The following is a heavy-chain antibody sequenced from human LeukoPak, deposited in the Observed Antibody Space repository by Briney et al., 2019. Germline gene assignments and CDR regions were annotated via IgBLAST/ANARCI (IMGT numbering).Heavy chain of an antibody. CDR2: IIPILGIA. CDR1: GGTFSSYA. CDR3: ARTIEYSSSWYY. J-gene: IGHJ4*02. Sequence: ASVKVSCKASGGTFSSYAISWVRQAPGQGLEWMGRIIPILGIANYAQKFQGRVTITADKSTSTAYMELSSLRSEDTAVYYCARTIEYSSSWYYWGQGTLVTVSS. V-gene: IGHV1-69*04. D-gene: IGHD6-13*01.